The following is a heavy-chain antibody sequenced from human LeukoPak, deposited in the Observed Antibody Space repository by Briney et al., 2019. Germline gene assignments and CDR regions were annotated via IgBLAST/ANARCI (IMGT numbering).Heavy chain of an antibody. CDR3: ASWSRRLLAFDY. V-gene: IGHV4-59*11. Sequence: SETLSLTCTVSGGSISSHYWRWIRQPPGKGLEWIGYIYYSGSTNYNPSLKSRVTISVDTSKNQFSLKLSSVTAADTAVYYCASWSRRLLAFDYWGQGTLVTVSS. J-gene: IGHJ4*02. D-gene: IGHD2-15*01. CDR2: IYYSGST. CDR1: GGSISSHY.